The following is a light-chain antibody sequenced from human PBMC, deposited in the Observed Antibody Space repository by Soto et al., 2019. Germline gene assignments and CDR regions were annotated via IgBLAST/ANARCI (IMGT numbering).Light chain of an antibody. CDR1: SSDVGAYDF. Sequence: QSALTQPASVSGSPGQSITISCTGTSSDVGAYDFVSWYQQHPDKAPKLMIYEVSNRPSGVSNRFSGSKSVNTATLTISGLQAEDEDDYYSSSYTSSSTRVFGTGTKVTVL. V-gene: IGLV2-14*03. CDR2: EVS. CDR3: SSYTSSSTRV. J-gene: IGLJ1*01.